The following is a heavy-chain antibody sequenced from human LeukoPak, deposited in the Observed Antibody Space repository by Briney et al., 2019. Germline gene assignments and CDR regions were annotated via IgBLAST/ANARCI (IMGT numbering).Heavy chain of an antibody. J-gene: IGHJ4*02. V-gene: IGHV5-51*01. CDR1: GFIFTNYW. CDR3: ARTVSSWGDFDD. CDR2: IYPADSDT. Sequence: GESLKISCQVSGFIFTNYWIGWVRQMPGKGLESMGLIYPADSDTTYSPSFRGQVTISADKSISAAYLQWSSLQASDTAVYYCARTVSSWGDFDDWGQGTLVTVSS. D-gene: IGHD6-13*01.